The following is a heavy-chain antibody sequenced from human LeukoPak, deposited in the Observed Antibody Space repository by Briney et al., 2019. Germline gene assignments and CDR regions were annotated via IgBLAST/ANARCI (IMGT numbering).Heavy chain of an antibody. CDR1: GGSISSYY. CDR3: ARESSGWYYDY. CDR2: IYTSGST. D-gene: IGHD6-19*01. Sequence: SETLSLTCTVSGGSISSYYWNWIRQPAGKEREWIGRIYTSGSTNYNPSLKSRVTMSVDTSKNQFSLKLNSVPAADTAVYYCARESSGWYYDYWGQGTLVTVSS. V-gene: IGHV4-4*07. J-gene: IGHJ4*02.